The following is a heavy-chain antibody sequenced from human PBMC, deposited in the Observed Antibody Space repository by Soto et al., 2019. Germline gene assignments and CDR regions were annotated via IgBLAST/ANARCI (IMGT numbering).Heavy chain of an antibody. D-gene: IGHD1-1*01. Sequence: SVEICWEASGGSFRTAAFSWVRQAPGQGLEWMGGIIPIFPTPDYAQKFQGRVTITADESTTTTYMEMTSLRSEDTAIYYCARDKDRLQLGGNYYYIMDVWGQGTTVTVSS. V-gene: IGHV1-69*13. CDR2: IIPIFPTP. CDR3: ARDKDRLQLGGNYYYIMDV. CDR1: GGSFRTAA. J-gene: IGHJ6*02.